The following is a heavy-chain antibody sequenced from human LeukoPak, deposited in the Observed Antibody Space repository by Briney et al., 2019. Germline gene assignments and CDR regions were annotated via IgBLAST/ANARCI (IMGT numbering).Heavy chain of an antibody. CDR1: GYTFTCYY. CDR2: INPNSGGT. Sequence: GASVKVSCKGSGYTFTCYYMHWVRQAPGQGLDWMGWINPNSGGTNYAQKFQGRVTMTRDTSISTAYMELSRLRSDDTAVYYCARDHRPRRDGYNYGYWGQGTLVTVSS. D-gene: IGHD5-24*01. V-gene: IGHV1-2*02. J-gene: IGHJ4*02. CDR3: ARDHRPRRDGYNYGY.